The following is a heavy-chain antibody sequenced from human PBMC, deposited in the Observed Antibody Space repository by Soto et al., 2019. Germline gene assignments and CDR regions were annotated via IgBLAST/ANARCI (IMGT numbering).Heavy chain of an antibody. V-gene: IGHV3-33*01. CDR2: IWYDGSNK. CDR1: GFTFSSYG. J-gene: IGHJ4*02. Sequence: GGSLRLSCAASGFTFSSYGMHWVRQAPGKGLEWVAVIWYDGSNKYYADSVKGRFTISRDNSKNTLYLQMNSLRAEDTAVYYCAREVGNIVVVPAAHEGGFDYWGQGTLVTVSS. D-gene: IGHD2-2*01. CDR3: AREVGNIVVVPAAHEGGFDY.